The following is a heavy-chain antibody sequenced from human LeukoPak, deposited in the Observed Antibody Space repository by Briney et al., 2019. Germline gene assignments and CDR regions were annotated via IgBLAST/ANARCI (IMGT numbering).Heavy chain of an antibody. D-gene: IGHD5-24*01. CDR3: ARHLKKDGYNYYFDY. CDR1: DGSISTYY. Sequence: SETLSLTCTVSDGSISTYYWSWIRQPPGKGLEWIGFISDSGSTDYNPSLTSRVTISVDTSKNQFSLRLSSVTAADTAVYYCARHLKKDGYNYYFDYWGQGTLVTVSS. V-gene: IGHV4-59*08. J-gene: IGHJ4*02. CDR2: ISDSGST.